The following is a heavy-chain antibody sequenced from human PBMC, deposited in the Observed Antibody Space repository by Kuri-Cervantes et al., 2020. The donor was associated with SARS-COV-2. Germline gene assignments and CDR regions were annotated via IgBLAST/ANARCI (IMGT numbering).Heavy chain of an antibody. CDR3: ARDQKIYDSAGHFDF. V-gene: IGHV3-21*01. CDR1: GFTFSDYT. CDR2: ISSSTTSI. D-gene: IGHD3-16*01. Sequence: GGSLRLSCAASGFTFSDYTMNWVRRAPEKGLEWVSSISSSTTSIYYADSVRGRFTISRDNAKNSLYLQMDGLRAEDSAVYYCARDQKIYDSAGHFDFWGQGTLVTVSS. J-gene: IGHJ4*02.